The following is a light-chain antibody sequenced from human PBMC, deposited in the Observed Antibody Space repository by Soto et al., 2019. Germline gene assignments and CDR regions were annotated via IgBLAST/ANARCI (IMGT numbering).Light chain of an antibody. V-gene: IGLV2-14*01. CDR3: SSYTDSSNYV. J-gene: IGLJ1*01. CDR1: SSDLAIYNY. Sequence: QSALTQAASVTGSPGQSVTISYAGTSSDLAIYNYVSWYQQQPSKDPTLMIYQATNPPSGVSNRFSASRSGNTASLTISGLQAEDEADYYRSSYTDSSNYVFGTGTKVTVL. CDR2: QAT.